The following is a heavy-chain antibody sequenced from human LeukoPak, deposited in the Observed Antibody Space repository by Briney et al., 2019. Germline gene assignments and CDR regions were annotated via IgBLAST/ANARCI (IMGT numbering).Heavy chain of an antibody. D-gene: IGHD2-2*01. CDR3: ARTRYCSSTTCYYFDY. CDR2: IYYSGST. V-gene: IGHV4-59*08. J-gene: IGHJ4*02. Sequence: KSSETLSLTRTVSGGSISSYYWSWIRQPPGKGLEWIGYIYYSGSTNYNPSLKSRVTISVDTSKNQFSLKLSSVTAADTAVYYCARTRYCSSTTCYYFDYWGQGTLVTVSS. CDR1: GGSISSYY.